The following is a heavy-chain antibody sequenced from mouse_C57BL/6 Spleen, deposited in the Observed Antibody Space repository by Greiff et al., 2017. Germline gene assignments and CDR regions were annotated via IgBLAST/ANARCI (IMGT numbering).Heavy chain of an antibody. CDR3: ARSDGVLYFDV. CDR2: IDPSDSYT. CDR1: GYTFTSYW. J-gene: IGHJ1*03. Sequence: VQLQQPGAELVMPGASVKLSCKASGYTFTSYWMHWVKQRPGQGLEWIEEIDPSDSYTNYNQKFKGKSTLTVDKSSSTAYMQLSSLTSEDSAVYYCARSDGVLYFDVWGTGTTGTVSS. D-gene: IGHD2-14*01. V-gene: IGHV1-69*01.